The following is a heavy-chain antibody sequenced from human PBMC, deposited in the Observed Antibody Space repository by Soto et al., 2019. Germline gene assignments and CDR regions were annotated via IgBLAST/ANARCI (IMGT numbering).Heavy chain of an antibody. J-gene: IGHJ4*02. D-gene: IGHD3-16*01. V-gene: IGHV1-18*01. Sequence: QVQLVQSGAEVKKPGASVKVSCKASGYTFTSYGISWVRQAPGQGLEWMGWISAYNGNTNYAQKLQGRVTMTTDTXXXXXXXXXXXXXXXXXXXXXXXXXAQGVFLHYWGQGTLVT. CDR2: ISAYNGNT. CDR1: GYTFTSYG. CDR3: XXXAQGVFLHY.